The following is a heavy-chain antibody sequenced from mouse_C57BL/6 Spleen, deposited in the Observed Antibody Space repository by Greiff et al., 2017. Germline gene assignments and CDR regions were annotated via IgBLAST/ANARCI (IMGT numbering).Heavy chain of an antibody. J-gene: IGHJ4*01. CDR2: SRNKANDYTT. Sequence: DVKLVESGGGLVQSGRSLRLSCATSGFTFSDFYMEWVRQAPGKGLEWIAASRNKANDYTTEYSASVKGRFIVSSDTSQSILYLQMNALRAEDTAIYYCARDARDPEGYYAIDYWGQGTSVTVSS. D-gene: IGHD3-3*01. CDR1: GFTFSDFY. V-gene: IGHV7-1*01. CDR3: ARDARDPEGYYAIDY.